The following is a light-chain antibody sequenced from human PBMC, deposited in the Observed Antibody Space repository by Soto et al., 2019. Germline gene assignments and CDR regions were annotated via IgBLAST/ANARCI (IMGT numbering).Light chain of an antibody. CDR2: EVS. Sequence: QSVLTLPASVSGSPGQSITISCTGTSSDVGGYNYVSWYQQHPGKAPRLMIFEVSNRPSGVSNRFSGSKSGNSASLTISGLQAEDEADYYCSSYTSSSTVVFGTGTKVTVL. V-gene: IGLV2-14*01. J-gene: IGLJ1*01. CDR3: SSYTSSSTVV. CDR1: SSDVGGYNY.